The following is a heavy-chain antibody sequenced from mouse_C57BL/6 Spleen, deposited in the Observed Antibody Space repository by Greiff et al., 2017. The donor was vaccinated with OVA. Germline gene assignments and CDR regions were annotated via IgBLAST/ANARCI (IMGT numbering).Heavy chain of an antibody. V-gene: IGHV1-55*01. CDR2: IYPGSGST. CDR3: ARSDYGSSSWYFDV. CDR1: GYTFTSYW. Sequence: QVQLKQPGAELVKPGASVKMSCKASGYTFTSYWITWVKQRPGQGLEWIGDIYPGSGSTNYNEKFKSKATLTVDTSSSTAYMQLSSLTSEDSAVYYCARSDYGSSSWYFDVWGTGTTVTVSS. J-gene: IGHJ1*03. D-gene: IGHD1-1*01.